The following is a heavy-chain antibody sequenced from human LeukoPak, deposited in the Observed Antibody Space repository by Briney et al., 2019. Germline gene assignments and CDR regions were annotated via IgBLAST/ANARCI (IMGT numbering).Heavy chain of an antibody. Sequence: PGGSLRLSCAASGFTFSSYGMHWVRQAPGKGLEWVSSISSSSSFIYYADSVKGRFTISRDNAKNSLYLQMNSLRAEDTAVYYCAREADHYYYDSSGYNAFDYWGQGTLVTVSS. CDR1: GFTFSSYG. CDR2: ISSSSSFI. J-gene: IGHJ4*02. V-gene: IGHV3-21*01. CDR3: AREADHYYYDSSGYNAFDY. D-gene: IGHD3-22*01.